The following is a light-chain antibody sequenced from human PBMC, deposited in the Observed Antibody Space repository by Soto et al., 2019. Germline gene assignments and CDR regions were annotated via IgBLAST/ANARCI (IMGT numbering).Light chain of an antibody. V-gene: IGLV4-60*02. CDR2: LEGSGSY. Sequence: QLVLTQSSSASASLGSSVKLTCTLSSGHSSYIIAWHQQQPGKAPRYLMKLEGSGSYNKGSGVPDRFSGSSSGADRYLTMSNLQFEDEADYYCETWDINTHVVFGGGTKLTVL. CDR1: SGHSSYI. J-gene: IGLJ2*01. CDR3: ETWDINTHVV.